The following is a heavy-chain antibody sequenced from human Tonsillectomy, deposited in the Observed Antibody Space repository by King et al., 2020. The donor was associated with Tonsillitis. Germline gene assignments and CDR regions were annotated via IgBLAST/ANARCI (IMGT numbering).Heavy chain of an antibody. Sequence: VQLQESGPGLVKPSQTLSLTCTVSGGSISSGSYYWSWIRQPAGKGLEWIGRIYTSGSTNYNPSLKSRVTISVDTSKNQFSLKLSSVTAADTAVYYCARWGGLYCSSTSCLDYWGQGTLVTVSS. CDR1: GGSISSGSYY. V-gene: IGHV4-61*02. J-gene: IGHJ4*02. CDR2: IYTSGST. CDR3: ARWGGLYCSSTSCLDY. D-gene: IGHD2-2*01.